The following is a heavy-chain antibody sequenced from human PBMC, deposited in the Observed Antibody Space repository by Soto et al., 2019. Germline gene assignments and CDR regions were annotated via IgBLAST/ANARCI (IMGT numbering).Heavy chain of an antibody. CDR2: ISGSGGST. V-gene: IGHV3-23*01. D-gene: IGHD6-13*01. J-gene: IGHJ4*02. CDR3: AKLPSVVAAAGYVTDYWRAY. CDR1: GFTFSSYA. Sequence: GGSLRLSCAASGFTFSSYAMSWVRQAPGKGLEWVSAISGSGGSTYYADSVKGRFTISRDNSKNTLYLQMNSLRAEDTAVYYCAKLPSVVAAAGYVTDYWRAYWGQGTLVTVSS.